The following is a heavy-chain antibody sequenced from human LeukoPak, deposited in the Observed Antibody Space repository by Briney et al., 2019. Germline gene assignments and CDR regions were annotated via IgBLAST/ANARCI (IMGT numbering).Heavy chain of an antibody. D-gene: IGHD3-16*01. V-gene: IGHV4-39*07. CDR3: ARDGSRGRGSYYYMDV. CDR1: GGSISSSSYY. J-gene: IGHJ6*03. Sequence: SETLSLTCTVSGGSISSSSYYWGWIRQPPGKGLEWIGSIYYSGSTYYNPSLKSRVTISVDTSKNQFSLKLSSVTAADTAVYYCARDGSRGRGSYYYMDVWGKGTTVTVSS. CDR2: IYYSGST.